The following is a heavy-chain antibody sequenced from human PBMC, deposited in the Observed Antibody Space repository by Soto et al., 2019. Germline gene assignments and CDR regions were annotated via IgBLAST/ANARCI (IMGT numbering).Heavy chain of an antibody. V-gene: IGHV3-30*18. J-gene: IGHJ4*02. Sequence: QVQLVESGGGVVQPGRSLRLSCAASGFSFSTYGMHWVRQAPGKGLEWVAIISYDGSRKHYVDSIRGRFTISRDNSGNTVYLQMNSLSAEDTAVYFCAKVLHPGRDNYHYGADYWGQGILVTVSS. CDR2: ISYDGSRK. D-gene: IGHD3-3*01. CDR1: GFSFSTYG. CDR3: AKVLHPGRDNYHYGADY.